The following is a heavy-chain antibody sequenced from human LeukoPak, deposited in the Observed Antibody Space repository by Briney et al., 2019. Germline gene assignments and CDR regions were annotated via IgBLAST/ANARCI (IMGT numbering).Heavy chain of an antibody. CDR3: ARILSSSHAFDI. CDR1: GFTFNNYA. V-gene: IGHV3-23*01. Sequence: GGSLRLSCAASGFTFNNYAMSWVRQAPGRGLEWVSALSSSGGFTYYVDSAKGRFTISRDNAKNSLYLQMNSLRAEDTAVYYCARILSSSHAFDIWGQGTMVTVSS. CDR2: LSSSGGFT. D-gene: IGHD6-13*01. J-gene: IGHJ3*02.